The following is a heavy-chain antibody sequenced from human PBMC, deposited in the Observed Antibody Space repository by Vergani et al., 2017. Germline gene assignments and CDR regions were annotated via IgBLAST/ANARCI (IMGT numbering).Heavy chain of an antibody. CDR3: AKSGAWIQLWPDYCGC. V-gene: IGHV3-23*01. Sequence: EVQLLESGGGLVQPGGSLRLSCAASGFTFSSYAMSWVRQAPGKGLEWVSAISGSGGSTYYADSVKGRFTISRDNSKSTLDLQRNSLRAEDTAVYYCAKSGAWIQLWPDYCGCWGEGSLVTVSS. CDR1: GFTFSSYA. J-gene: IGHJ4*02. CDR2: ISGSGGST. D-gene: IGHD5-18*01.